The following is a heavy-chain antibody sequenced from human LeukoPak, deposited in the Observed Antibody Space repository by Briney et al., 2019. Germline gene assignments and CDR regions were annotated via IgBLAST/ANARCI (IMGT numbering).Heavy chain of an antibody. V-gene: IGHV4-34*01. Sequence: SETLSLTCAVYGGSFSGYYWTWIRQAPGKGLEWIGEINPSGRISYNPSLKSRLTISVDASKNQFSLNLRSLTAADTAVYHCARGRQEVSMIVVVMTAVSYYLDVWGKGTTVTVS. D-gene: IGHD3-22*01. CDR1: GGSFSGYY. CDR2: INPSGRI. J-gene: IGHJ6*03. CDR3: ARGRQEVSMIVVVMTAVSYYLDV.